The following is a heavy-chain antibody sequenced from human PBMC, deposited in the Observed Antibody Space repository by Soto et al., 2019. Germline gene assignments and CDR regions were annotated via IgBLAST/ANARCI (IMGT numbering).Heavy chain of an antibody. J-gene: IGHJ4*02. V-gene: IGHV4-4*07. D-gene: IGHD2-2*01. CDR1: GGSINRYW. CDR3: ARDIGSYAYAEGY. Sequence: SETLSLTCSVSGGSINRYWWSWIRQPAGKGLEWIGRVYSSGTTDYNPSLNSRATMSVETSKNQFSLKLTSVTAADTAVYYCARDIGSYAYAEGYWGQGIQVTGSS. CDR2: VYSSGTT.